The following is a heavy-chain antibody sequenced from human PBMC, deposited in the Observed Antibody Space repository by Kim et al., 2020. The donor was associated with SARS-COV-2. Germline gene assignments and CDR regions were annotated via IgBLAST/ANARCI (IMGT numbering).Heavy chain of an antibody. D-gene: IGHD4-17*01. CDR3: AKPTTVTSPFDY. Sequence: YDADSVEGRFTIARDNSKNTLYLQMNSLRAEDTAVYYCAKPTTVTSPFDYWGQGTLVTVSS. V-gene: IGHV3-23*01. J-gene: IGHJ4*02.